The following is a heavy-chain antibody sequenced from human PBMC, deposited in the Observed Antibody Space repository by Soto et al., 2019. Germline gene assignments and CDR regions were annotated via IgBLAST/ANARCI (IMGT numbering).Heavy chain of an antibody. J-gene: IGHJ4*02. Sequence: SVKVSCKASGGTFSSYTISWVRQAPGQGLEWMGRIIPILGIANYAQKFQGRVTITADKSTSTAYMELSSLRSEDTAVYYCATVPGYCSSTSCPIDYWGQGTLVTVSS. D-gene: IGHD2-2*03. CDR3: ATVPGYCSSTSCPIDY. CDR2: IIPILGIA. CDR1: GGTFSSYT. V-gene: IGHV1-69*02.